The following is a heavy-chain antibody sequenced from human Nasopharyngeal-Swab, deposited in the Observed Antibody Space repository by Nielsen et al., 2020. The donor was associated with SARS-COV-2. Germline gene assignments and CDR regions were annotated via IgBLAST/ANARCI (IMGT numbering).Heavy chain of an antibody. Sequence: WIRQPPGKGLEWIGSNYHSGSTYYNPSLKSRVTISVDTSKNQFSLKLSSVTAADTAVYYCARDDYGDYGGWFDPWGQGTLVTVSS. J-gene: IGHJ5*02. D-gene: IGHD4-17*01. V-gene: IGHV4-38-2*02. CDR2: NYHSGST. CDR3: ARDDYGDYGGWFDP.